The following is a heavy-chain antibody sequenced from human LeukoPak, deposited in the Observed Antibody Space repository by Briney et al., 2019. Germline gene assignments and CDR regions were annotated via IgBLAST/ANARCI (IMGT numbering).Heavy chain of an antibody. D-gene: IGHD5-18*01. Sequence: ASVKVSCKASGGTFSSYAISWVRQAPGQGLEWMGGIIPIFGTANYAQKFQGRVTITADESTSTAYMELSSLRSEDTAVYYCARVGVNTAMDPFDYWGQGTLVTVSS. CDR2: IIPIFGTA. V-gene: IGHV1-69*01. CDR3: ARVGVNTAMDPFDY. CDR1: GGTFSSYA. J-gene: IGHJ4*02.